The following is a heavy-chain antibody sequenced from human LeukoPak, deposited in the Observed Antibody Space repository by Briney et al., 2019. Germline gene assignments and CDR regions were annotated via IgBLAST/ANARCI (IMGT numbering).Heavy chain of an antibody. Sequence: SETLSLTCTVSGDSISGYYWSWIRQPPGKALEWIGYIYYSGSTDYNPSLKSRVTISVDTSKNQFSLKLSSVTAADTAVYYCARDGSGKSSPFDYWGQGTLVTVSS. D-gene: IGHD3-10*01. J-gene: IGHJ4*02. V-gene: IGHV4-59*01. CDR3: ARDGSGKSSPFDY. CDR2: IYYSGST. CDR1: GDSISGYY.